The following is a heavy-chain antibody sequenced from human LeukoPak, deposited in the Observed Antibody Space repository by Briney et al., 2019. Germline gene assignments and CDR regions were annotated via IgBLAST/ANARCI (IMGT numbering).Heavy chain of an antibody. V-gene: IGHV4-39*07. J-gene: IGHJ4*02. CDR1: GGSIRSSYYY. Sequence: SETLSLTCTVSGGSIRSSYYYWGWIRQPPGKGLEWIGSIYDSGSTYYNPSLKSRATMSLDTSKNQFSLNLNSVTAADTAVYYCARDPGYSGIDYWGQGTLVTVSS. CDR2: IYDSGST. CDR3: ARDPGYSGIDY. D-gene: IGHD5-12*01.